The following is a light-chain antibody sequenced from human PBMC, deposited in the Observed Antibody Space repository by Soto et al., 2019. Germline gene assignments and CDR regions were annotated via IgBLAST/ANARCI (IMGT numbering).Light chain of an antibody. Sequence: DIQMTKSPSTLSESVGDRVTITCRASQIISNWLAWYQQKPGKAPTLLIFEASSLESGVPSRFSGSGSGKDFTLTISSLQPDEFATDYCQQKNGYPRMVGQGTKVDIK. CDR1: QIISNW. CDR3: QQKNGYPRM. V-gene: IGKV1-5*01. J-gene: IGKJ1*01. CDR2: EAS.